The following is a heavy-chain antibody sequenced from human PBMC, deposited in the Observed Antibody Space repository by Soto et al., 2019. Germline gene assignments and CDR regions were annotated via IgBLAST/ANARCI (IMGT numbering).Heavy chain of an antibody. CDR1: GGSISSYY. CDR2: INHSGST. Sequence: PSDTLSLTCTVSGGSISSYYWSWIRQPPGKGLEWIGEINHSGSTNYNPFLKSRVTISVDTSKNQFSLKLSSVTAADTAVYYCASAYGSGSYYQNYWGQGTLVTVSS. V-gene: IGHV4-34*01. J-gene: IGHJ4*02. CDR3: ASAYGSGSYYQNY. D-gene: IGHD3-10*01.